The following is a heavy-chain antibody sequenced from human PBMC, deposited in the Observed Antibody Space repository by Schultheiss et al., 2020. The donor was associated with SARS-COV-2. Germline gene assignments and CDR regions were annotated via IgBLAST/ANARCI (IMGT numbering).Heavy chain of an antibody. D-gene: IGHD4-17*01. J-gene: IGHJ4*02. CDR1: GFTFSVYS. CDR2: ISSISSYI. V-gene: IGHV3-21*01. CDR3: ARVGHGVFDY. Sequence: GGSLRLSCAASGFTFSVYSMNWVRQAPGKGLEWVSSISSISSYIYYADSVKGRFTISRDNAKNSLYLQMNSLRVEDTAVYYCARVGHGVFDYWGQGTLVTVSS.